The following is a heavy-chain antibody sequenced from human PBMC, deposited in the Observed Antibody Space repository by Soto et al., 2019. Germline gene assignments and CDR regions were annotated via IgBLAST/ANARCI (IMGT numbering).Heavy chain of an antibody. V-gene: IGHV3-30*18. J-gene: IGHJ6*02. CDR1: GFTFSSYG. CDR2: ISYDGSNK. D-gene: IGHD5-12*01. Sequence: QVQLVESGGGVVQPGRSLRLSCAASGFTFSSYGMHWVRQAPGKGLEWVAVISYDGSNKYYADSVKGRFTISRDNSKNTLYLQMNSLRAEDMAVYYCANVGYDLDYYYGMDVWGQGTTVTVSS. CDR3: ANVGYDLDYYYGMDV.